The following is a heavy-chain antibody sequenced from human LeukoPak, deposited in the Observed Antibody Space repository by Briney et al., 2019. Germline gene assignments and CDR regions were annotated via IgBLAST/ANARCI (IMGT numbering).Heavy chain of an antibody. J-gene: IGHJ3*02. V-gene: IGHV4-59*01. CDR2: IYYSGST. Sequence: ASETLSLTCTVSGGSISSYYWSWIRQPPGKGLEWIGYIYYSGSTNYNPSLKSRVTISVDTSKNQFSLKLSSVTAADTAVYYCARAPTTTYYDILTGYFSDAFDIWGQGTMVTVSS. CDR1: GGSISSYY. D-gene: IGHD3-9*01. CDR3: ARAPTTTYYDILTGYFSDAFDI.